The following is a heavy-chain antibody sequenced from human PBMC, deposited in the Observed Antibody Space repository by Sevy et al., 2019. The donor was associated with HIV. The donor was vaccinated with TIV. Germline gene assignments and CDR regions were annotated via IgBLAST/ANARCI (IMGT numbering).Heavy chain of an antibody. CDR3: AKEWGDYDIVVVPAAIVGFDY. CDR1: GFTFSSYA. J-gene: IGHJ4*02. CDR2: ISGSGGST. D-gene: IGHD2-2*02. Sequence: GGSLRLSCAASGFTFSSYAMSWVRQAPGKGLEWVSAISGSGGSTYYADSVKGRFTISRDNSKNTLYLQMNSLRAEDTAVYYCAKEWGDYDIVVVPAAIVGFDYWGQGTLVTVSS. V-gene: IGHV3-23*01.